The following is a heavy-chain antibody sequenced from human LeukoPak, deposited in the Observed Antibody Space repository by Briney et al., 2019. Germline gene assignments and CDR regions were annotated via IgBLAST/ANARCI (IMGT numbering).Heavy chain of an antibody. CDR2: ISAYNGNT. Sequence: VASVKVSCKASGYTFTSYGISWVRQAPGQGLEWMGWISAYNGNTNYAQKLQGRVTMTTDTSTSTAYMELRSLRSDDTAVYYCARDYYDSSGYTHYYYGMDVWGQGTTVTVSS. V-gene: IGHV1-18*01. D-gene: IGHD3-22*01. CDR3: ARDYYDSSGYTHYYYGMDV. CDR1: GYTFTSYG. J-gene: IGHJ6*02.